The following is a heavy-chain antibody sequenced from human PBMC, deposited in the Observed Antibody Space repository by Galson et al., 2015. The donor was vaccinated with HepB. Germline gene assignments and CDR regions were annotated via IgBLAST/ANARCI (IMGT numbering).Heavy chain of an antibody. Sequence: SLRLSCAASGFTFSNFGMHWVRQAPGKGLEWVAFIRYGGSHKYCTASVEGRFTISRDNSKNMLYLQMNSLRPEDTGVYYCAKYTGSCSYFEHWGQGTLVTVYS. V-gene: IGHV3-30*02. CDR3: AKYTGSCSYFEH. J-gene: IGHJ1*01. CDR2: IRYGGSHK. CDR1: GFTFSNFG. D-gene: IGHD2-15*01.